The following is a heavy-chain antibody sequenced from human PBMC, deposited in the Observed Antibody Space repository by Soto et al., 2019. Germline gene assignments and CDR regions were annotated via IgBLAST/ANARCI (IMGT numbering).Heavy chain of an antibody. J-gene: IGHJ6*02. Sequence: ASVKVSCKASGYTFTSYDINWVRQATGQGLEWMGWMNPNSGNTGYAQKFQGRVTMTRNTSISTAYMELSSLRSEDTAVYYCARERGTMIYYGMDVWGQGTTVTVSS. CDR1: GYTFTSYD. V-gene: IGHV1-8*01. CDR3: ARERGTMIYYGMDV. CDR2: MNPNSGNT. D-gene: IGHD3-22*01.